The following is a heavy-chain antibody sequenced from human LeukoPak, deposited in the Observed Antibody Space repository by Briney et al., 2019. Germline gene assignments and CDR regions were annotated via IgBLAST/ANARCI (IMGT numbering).Heavy chain of an antibody. J-gene: IGHJ4*02. CDR3: ARDNAYSSGWDFDY. D-gene: IGHD6-19*01. Sequence: GGSLRLSFAASGFTLRSFRVHRVRQTPGKGLVWVSRINSDGSTISYADSVKGRFTISRDDAKNTLYLQMNSLGAEDTAVYYCARDNAYSSGWDFDYWGQGTLVTVSS. V-gene: IGHV3-74*01. CDR2: INSDGSTI. CDR1: GFTLRSFR.